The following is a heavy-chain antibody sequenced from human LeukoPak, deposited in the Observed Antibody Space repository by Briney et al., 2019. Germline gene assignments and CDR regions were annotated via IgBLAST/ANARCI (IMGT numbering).Heavy chain of an antibody. J-gene: IGHJ4*02. V-gene: IGHV3-23*01. CDR3: ARDYDILTGYSSYYY. CDR2: ISGNGGST. CDR1: GFTFSSYG. Sequence: GGSLRLSCAASGFTFSSYGMGWVRQAPGKGLEWVSSISGNGGSTYYADSVKGRFTISRDNSKNTLYLQMNSLRAEDTAVYYCARDYDILTGYSSYYYWGQGTLVTVSS. D-gene: IGHD3-9*01.